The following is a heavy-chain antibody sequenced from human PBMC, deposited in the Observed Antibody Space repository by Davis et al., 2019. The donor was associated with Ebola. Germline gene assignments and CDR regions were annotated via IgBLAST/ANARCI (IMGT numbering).Heavy chain of an antibody. CDR1: GFTFSSYW. J-gene: IGHJ4*02. CDR3: ASRPADTSYYGVFDF. Sequence: PGGSLRLSCAASGFTFSSYWMSWVRQAPGKGLEWVANIKQDGSEKYYAGSVKGRFTISRDNAKNSLYLQMNSLRGEDTAIYYCASRPADTSYYGVFDFWGQGTLVSVSS. CDR2: IKQDGSEK. D-gene: IGHD4-17*01. V-gene: IGHV3-7*03.